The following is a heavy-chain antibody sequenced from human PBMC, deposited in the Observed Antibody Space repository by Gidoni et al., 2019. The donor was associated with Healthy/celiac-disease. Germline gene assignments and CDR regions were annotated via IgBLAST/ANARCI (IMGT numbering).Heavy chain of an antibody. D-gene: IGHD3-3*01. Sequence: EVQLVESGGGLVKPGGSLSLSCAASGFTFSNAWMSWVRQAPGKGMEWVGRIKSKTDGGTTDYAAPVKGRFTISRDDSKNTLYLQMNSLKTEDTAVYYCTTAETYYDFWSGYTTIDYWGQGTLVTVSS. CDR2: IKSKTDGGTT. V-gene: IGHV3-15*01. CDR3: TTAETYYDFWSGYTTIDY. CDR1: GFTFSNAW. J-gene: IGHJ4*02.